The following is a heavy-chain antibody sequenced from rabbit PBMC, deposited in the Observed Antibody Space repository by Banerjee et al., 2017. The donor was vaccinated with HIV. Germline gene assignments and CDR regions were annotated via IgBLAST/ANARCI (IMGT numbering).Heavy chain of an antibody. CDR1: GFSLSSYW. D-gene: IGHD1-1*01. J-gene: IGHJ4*01. V-gene: IGHV1S40*01. Sequence: QSLEESGGDLVKPGASLTLTCTASGFSLSSYWMSWVRQAPGKGLEWIGYINTGSSGSTYYASWAKGRFTISKTSSTTVTLQMTSLTAADTATYFCARWPDSSGYFNLWGQGTLVTVS. CDR2: INTGSSGST. CDR3: ARWPDSSGYFNL.